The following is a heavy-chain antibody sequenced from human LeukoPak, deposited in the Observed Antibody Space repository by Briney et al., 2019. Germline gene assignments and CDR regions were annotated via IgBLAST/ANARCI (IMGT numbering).Heavy chain of an antibody. CDR1: GFTFSSYS. V-gene: IGHV3-21*01. CDR3: ARVVDFGVVTRLQVDAFDI. Sequence: PGGSLRLSCAASGFTFSSYSMNWVRQAPGKGLEWVSSISSSSSYIYYADSVKGRFTISRDNAKNSLYLQMNSLRAEDTAVYYCARVVDFGVVTRLQVDAFDIWGQGTMVTVSS. CDR2: ISSSSSYI. D-gene: IGHD3-3*01. J-gene: IGHJ3*02.